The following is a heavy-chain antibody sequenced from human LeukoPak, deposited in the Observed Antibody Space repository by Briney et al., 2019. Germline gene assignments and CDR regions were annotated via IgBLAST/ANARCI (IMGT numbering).Heavy chain of an antibody. D-gene: IGHD6-6*01. J-gene: IGHJ4*02. V-gene: IGHV1-69*05. CDR1: GGTFSSYA. CDR3: VAGNSSSSFFDY. CDR2: IIPIFGTA. Sequence: SVKVSCKASGGTFSSYAISWVRQAPGQGLEWMGGIIPIFGTANYAQKFQGRVTITTDESTSTAYMELSSLRSEDTAVYYCVAGNSSSSFFDYWGQGTLVTVSS.